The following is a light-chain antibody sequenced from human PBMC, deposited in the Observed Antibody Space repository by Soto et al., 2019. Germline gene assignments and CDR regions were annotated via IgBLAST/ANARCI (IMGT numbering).Light chain of an antibody. CDR3: QKGPT. CDR1: QGIRNY. V-gene: IGKV1-27*01. J-gene: IGKJ1*01. Sequence: DIQMTQSPSSLSASAGDRVTITCRASQGIRNYVAWYQQKPGKGPKLLIYAASTLQSGVPSRFSGSGSGTDFTLTISSLQPEDVATYYCQKGPTFGQGTKVEIK. CDR2: AAS.